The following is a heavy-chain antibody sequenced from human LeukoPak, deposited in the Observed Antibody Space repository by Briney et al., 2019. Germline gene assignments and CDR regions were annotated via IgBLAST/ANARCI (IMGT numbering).Heavy chain of an antibody. Sequence: ASVKVSCKASGYTFTSYGISWVRQAPGRGLEWMGWISAYNGNTNYAQKLQGRVTMTTDTSTSTAYMELRSLRSDDTAVYYCARITMVRGVIITSPYFDYWGQGTLVTVSS. CDR3: ARITMVRGVIITSPYFDY. J-gene: IGHJ4*02. CDR1: GYTFTSYG. CDR2: ISAYNGNT. V-gene: IGHV1-18*01. D-gene: IGHD3-10*01.